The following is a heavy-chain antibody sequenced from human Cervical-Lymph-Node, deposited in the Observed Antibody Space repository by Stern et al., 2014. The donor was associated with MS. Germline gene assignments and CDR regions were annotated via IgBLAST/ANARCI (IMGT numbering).Heavy chain of an antibody. D-gene: IGHD1-1*01. Sequence: QVQLQEPGPGLVKPSQTLSLTCTVSGGSINNGDYYWSWVRQHPGKGLEWLGYIYYSGATYYNPSLKGRLTISVDTSKRHFSLKLTSVTAADTAVYYCARELSGMYGMDVWGQGTTVTVSS. V-gene: IGHV4-31*03. J-gene: IGHJ6*02. CDR3: ARELSGMYGMDV. CDR2: IYYSGAT. CDR1: GGSINNGDYY.